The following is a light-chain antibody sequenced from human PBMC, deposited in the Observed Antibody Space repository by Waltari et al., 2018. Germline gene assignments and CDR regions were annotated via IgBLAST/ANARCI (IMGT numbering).Light chain of an antibody. J-gene: IGKJ1*01. Sequence: DIQMTQPPSTLSASVGERVTITCRASQSIDRWLAWYQQKPGKAPKLLSYKTPSLESGVASRFSGSGYGTECTLTISSLQPDDFATYSCQEYKTYRTFGQWTKVEIK. CDR1: QSIDRW. CDR3: QEYKTYRT. CDR2: KTP. V-gene: IGKV1-5*03.